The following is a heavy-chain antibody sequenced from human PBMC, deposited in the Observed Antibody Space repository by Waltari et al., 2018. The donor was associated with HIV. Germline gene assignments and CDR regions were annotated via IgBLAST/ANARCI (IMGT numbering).Heavy chain of an antibody. CDR2: IYRSGTT. J-gene: IGHJ3*02. CDR1: APSISMNYY. V-gene: IGHV4-38-2*02. Sequence: QVLLQESGPRLVTTSETLSLTCTVSAPSISMNYYWVCIRHAPVKGLEWIGSIYRSGTTYYNTSIKTRVTRSVNMSKNQYSLKWSSLTAADTAMYYCARDQDYYDSSGYTSYAFDIWGRGTMIIVSS. D-gene: IGHD3-22*01. CDR3: ARDQDYYDSSGYTSYAFDI.